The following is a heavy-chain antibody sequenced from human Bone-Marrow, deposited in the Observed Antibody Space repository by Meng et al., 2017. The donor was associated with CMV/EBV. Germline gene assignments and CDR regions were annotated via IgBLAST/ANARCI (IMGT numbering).Heavy chain of an antibody. D-gene: IGHD3-3*01. CDR3: ARGPPLYYDFWSGYYPNYYYYGMDV. Sequence: ASVKVSCKASGYTFTSYDINWVRQATGQGLEWMGWMNPNSGNTGYAQKFQGRVTMTRNTSISTAYMEMSSLRSEDTAVYYCARGPPLYYDFWSGYYPNYYYYGMDVWGQGTTVTVSS. J-gene: IGHJ6*02. CDR2: MNPNSGNT. V-gene: IGHV1-8*01. CDR1: GYTFTSYD.